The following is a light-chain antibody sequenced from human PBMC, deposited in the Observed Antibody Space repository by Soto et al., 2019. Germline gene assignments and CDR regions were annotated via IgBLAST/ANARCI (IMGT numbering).Light chain of an antibody. V-gene: IGKV3-11*01. J-gene: IGKJ1*01. CDR3: QERYNWPWT. CDR2: DAS. Sequence: EIVLTQSPGTLSLSPGERATLSCRASQRIRNFLAWYQHKPGQAPRLLIYDASNMASGIPPRFSGSGSGTDFTLAIRGLEPAGLAVYYCQERYNWPWTVGQGAKV. CDR1: QRIRNF.